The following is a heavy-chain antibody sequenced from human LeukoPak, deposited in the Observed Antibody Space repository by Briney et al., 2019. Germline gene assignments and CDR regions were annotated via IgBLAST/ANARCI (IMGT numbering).Heavy chain of an antibody. J-gene: IGHJ6*04. CDR3: ARLVVVAGLDV. CDR2: IFYSGRT. Sequence: NPSETLSLTCAVYGGSFSGYYWSWIRQPPGKGLEWIGYIFYSGRTNYNPSLKSRLTISVDRSKNQFSLNLSSVTAADTAVYYCARLVVVAGLDVWGKGTTVTVSS. CDR1: GGSFSGYY. V-gene: IGHV4-34*11. D-gene: IGHD2-15*01.